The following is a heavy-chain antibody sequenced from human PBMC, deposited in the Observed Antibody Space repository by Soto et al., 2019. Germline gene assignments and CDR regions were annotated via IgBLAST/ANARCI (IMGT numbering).Heavy chain of an antibody. CDR2: INHSGST. V-gene: IGHV4-34*01. J-gene: IGHJ6*02. D-gene: IGHD6-13*01. Sequence: QVQLQQWGAGLLKPSETLSLTCAVYGGSFSGYYWSWIRQPPGKGLEWIGEINHSGSTNYNPSLKSRVTISVDTSKNQFSLKLSSVTAADTAVYYCARGSVFVAAAGRDYYYYGMDVWGQGTTVTVSS. CDR3: ARGSVFVAAAGRDYYYYGMDV. CDR1: GGSFSGYY.